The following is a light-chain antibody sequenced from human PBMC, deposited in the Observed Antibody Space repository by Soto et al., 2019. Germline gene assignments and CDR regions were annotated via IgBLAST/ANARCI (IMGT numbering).Light chain of an antibody. V-gene: IGLV2-8*01. CDR1: SSDVGGYNY. Sequence: QSALTQPPSASGSPGQSVAISCTGTSSDVGGYNYVSWYQQHPGKAPKLMIYEVNKRPSGVPDRFSGSVDSSSNSASLTISGLKTEDEADYYCQSYDSSNHVVFGGGTKLTVL. J-gene: IGLJ2*01. CDR3: QSYDSSNHVV. CDR2: EVN.